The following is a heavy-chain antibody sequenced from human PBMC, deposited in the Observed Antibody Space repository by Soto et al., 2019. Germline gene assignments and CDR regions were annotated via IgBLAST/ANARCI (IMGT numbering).Heavy chain of an antibody. CDR1: GFTFSSYA. CDR3: ARRSSGWYFDY. Sequence: EVQLLESGGGLVQPGGSLRLSCAASGFTFSSYAMSWVRQAPGKGLEWVSAVSDSGGSTYYADSVKGRFTISRDNSKTTPYLQMNSLRGEDTAVYYCARRSSGWYFDYWGQGTLVTVSS. J-gene: IGHJ4*02. V-gene: IGHV3-23*01. D-gene: IGHD6-19*01. CDR2: VSDSGGST.